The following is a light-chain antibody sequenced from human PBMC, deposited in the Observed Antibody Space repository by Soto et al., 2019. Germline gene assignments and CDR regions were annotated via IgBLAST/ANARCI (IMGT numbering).Light chain of an antibody. J-gene: IGKJ4*01. V-gene: IGKV3-15*01. Sequence: EIVMTQSPATLSVYPGERATLSCRASQSVSSNLAWYQQKPGQAPRLLIYGASTRATGIPARFRGSGSGTEFTLTISSLQSEDFAVYYCQQYNNWPPLTVGGGTKVEIK. CDR1: QSVSSN. CDR3: QQYNNWPPLT. CDR2: GAS.